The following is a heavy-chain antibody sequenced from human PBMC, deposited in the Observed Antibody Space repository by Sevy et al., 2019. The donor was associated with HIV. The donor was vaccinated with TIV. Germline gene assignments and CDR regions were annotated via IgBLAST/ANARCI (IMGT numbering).Heavy chain of an antibody. CDR2: PRSKAEGYTT. J-gene: IGHJ4*02. D-gene: IGHD3-16*01. CDR3: VRVAIGPFGEFDL. Sequence: GGSLRLSCTPSGFIFNDHYMDWVRLAPGKGLEWVGRPRSKAEGYTTEYAASVKGRFTISRADSENSLYLQMNSLKTDDTAVYYSVRVAIGPFGEFDLWGQGSLVTVSS. V-gene: IGHV3-72*01. CDR1: GFIFNDHY.